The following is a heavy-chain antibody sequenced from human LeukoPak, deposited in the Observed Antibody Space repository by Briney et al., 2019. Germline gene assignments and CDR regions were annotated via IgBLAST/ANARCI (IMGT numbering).Heavy chain of an antibody. Sequence: SETLSLTCTVSGGFISSYYRSWIRQPPGKGLEWIGYIYYSGSTNYNPSLKSRVTISLDTSKNQFSPNLNSVTAADTAVYYCARDAMIRGVVWFDPWGQGTLVTVSS. CDR2: IYYSGST. V-gene: IGHV4-59*01. D-gene: IGHD3-10*01. CDR3: ARDAMIRGVVWFDP. J-gene: IGHJ5*02. CDR1: GGFISSYY.